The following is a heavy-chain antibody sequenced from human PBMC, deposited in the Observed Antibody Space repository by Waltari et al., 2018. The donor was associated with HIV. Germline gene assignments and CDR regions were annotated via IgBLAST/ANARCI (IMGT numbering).Heavy chain of an antibody. Sequence: QVQLVESGGGLVTPGGSLRLSCAASGFTFSDYYMSWVRQAPGKGLEWVSYSNTGGSTEYYADSVKGRFTISRDNAKNSLYLQMDNLRGEDTAVYYCARPRYTGYDYPTYFDYWGQGNTVTVSS. J-gene: IGHJ4*02. CDR3: ARPRYTGYDYPTYFDY. CDR1: GFTFSDYY. V-gene: IGHV3-11*01. CDR2: SNTGGSTE. D-gene: IGHD5-12*01.